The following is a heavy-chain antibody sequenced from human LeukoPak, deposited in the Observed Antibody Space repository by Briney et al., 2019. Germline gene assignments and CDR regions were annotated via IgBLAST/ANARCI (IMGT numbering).Heavy chain of an antibody. CDR3: ARAIFGVVINPAFDI. CDR1: GGSISSGGYY. D-gene: IGHD3-3*01. CDR2: IYHSGST. Sequence: PSETLSLTCTVSGGSISSGGYYWSWIRQPPGKGLEWIGYIYHSGSTYYNPSLKSRVTISVDRSKNQFSLKLSSVTAADTAVYYCARAIFGVVINPAFDIWGQGTMVTVSS. V-gene: IGHV4-30-2*01. J-gene: IGHJ3*02.